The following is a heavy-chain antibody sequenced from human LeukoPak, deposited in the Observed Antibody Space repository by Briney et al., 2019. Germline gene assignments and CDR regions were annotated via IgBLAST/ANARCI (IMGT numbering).Heavy chain of an antibody. CDR2: IYYSGST. V-gene: IGHV4-39*01. J-gene: IGHJ5*02. CDR1: GGSISGSIHF. Sequence: NPSETLSLTCTVSGGSISGSIHFWGWIRQPPGKGLEWIGNIYYSGSTYYNPSLKSRVTISVDTSKNQFSLKLTSVTAADTAVYYCARHSDGPTYWFDPWGQGTLVTVSS. D-gene: IGHD2-15*01. CDR3: ARHSDGPTYWFDP.